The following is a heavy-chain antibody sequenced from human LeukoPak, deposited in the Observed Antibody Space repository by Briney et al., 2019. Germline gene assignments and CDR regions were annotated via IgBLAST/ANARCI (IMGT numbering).Heavy chain of an antibody. J-gene: IGHJ3*02. Sequence: GGSLRLSCAASGFTFTNAWMSCVRQAPGKGLEWVAVIWYDGSNKYYADSVKGRFTISRDNSKNTLYLQTNSLRAEDTAVYYCARGHSYGSGSYYNDAFDIWGQGTMVTVSS. CDR3: ARGHSYGSGSYYNDAFDI. D-gene: IGHD3-10*01. V-gene: IGHV3-33*08. CDR2: IWYDGSNK. CDR1: GFTFTNAW.